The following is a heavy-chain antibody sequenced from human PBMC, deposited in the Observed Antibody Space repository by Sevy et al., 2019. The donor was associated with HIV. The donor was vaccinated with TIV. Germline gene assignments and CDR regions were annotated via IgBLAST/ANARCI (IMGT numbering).Heavy chain of an antibody. CDR1: GFPFSSYS. V-gene: IGHV3-48*02. Sequence: GGSLRLSCAASGFPFSSYSMHWVRQAPGKGLEWVSYISSSSSNIYYADSVKGRFTISRDKAKSSLYLQMNSLRDEDTDVYYCARVHPDEHDLDYWGQGTLVTVSS. CDR2: ISSSSSNI. J-gene: IGHJ4*02. CDR3: ARVHPDEHDLDY.